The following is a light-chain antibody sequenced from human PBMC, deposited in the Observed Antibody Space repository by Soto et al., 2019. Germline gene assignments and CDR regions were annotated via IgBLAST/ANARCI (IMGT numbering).Light chain of an antibody. CDR1: SSDVGAYNF. V-gene: IGLV2-11*01. Sequence: QSVLTQPRSVSGSPGQSVTISCTGTSSDVGAYNFVSWYQQHPGKAPKSMIYDVYKRPSGVPDRFSGSKSDNTASLTISGLQAEDEADYYCCSYAGTYSYVFGTGTKVTVL. CDR3: CSYAGTYSYV. J-gene: IGLJ1*01. CDR2: DVY.